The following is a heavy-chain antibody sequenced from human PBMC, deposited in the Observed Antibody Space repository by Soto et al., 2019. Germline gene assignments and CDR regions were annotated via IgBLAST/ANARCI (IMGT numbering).Heavy chain of an antibody. J-gene: IGHJ4*02. CDR3: AHRFDWYYFNF. CDR1: GFSLSTSEVG. Sequence: QITLKESGPTLVKPTQTLTLTCTFSGFSLSTSEVGVGWFRQPPGEALEWLALIYWDDDKRYSPSLRSRLTITKDTSRNQVVLTMTNMDPVDTATYYCAHRFDWYYFNFWGQGTLVTVSS. V-gene: IGHV2-5*02. D-gene: IGHD3-9*01. CDR2: IYWDDDK.